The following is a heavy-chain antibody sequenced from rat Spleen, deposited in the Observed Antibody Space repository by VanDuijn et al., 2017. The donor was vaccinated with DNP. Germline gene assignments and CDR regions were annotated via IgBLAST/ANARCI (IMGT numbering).Heavy chain of an antibody. V-gene: IGHV6-6*01. CDR3: AYYYSSYIYWYFDF. Sequence: EVQLVESGGGLVQPGGSLKLSCAASGFTFSTTWMYWYRQFPEKRLEWVARIKAKSNNYATDYTESVKGRFTISRDDSRGSIYLQMNNLKEEDTAIYYCAYYYSSYIYWYFDFWGPGTMVTVSS. J-gene: IGHJ1*01. CDR2: IKAKSNNYAT. CDR1: GFTFSTTW. D-gene: IGHD1-2*01.